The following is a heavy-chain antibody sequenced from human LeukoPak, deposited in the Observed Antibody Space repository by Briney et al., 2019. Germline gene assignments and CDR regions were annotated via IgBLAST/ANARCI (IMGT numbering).Heavy chain of an antibody. V-gene: IGHV4-59*12. CDR3: ARELPTCAFDI. CDR2: IYYSGST. CDR1: GGSISSYY. Sequence: SETLSLTCTDSGGSISSYYWSWIRQPPGKGLEWIGYIYYSGSTYYNPSLKSRVTISVDTSKNQFSLKLSSVTAADTAVYYCARELPTCAFDIWGQGTMVTVSS. J-gene: IGHJ3*02.